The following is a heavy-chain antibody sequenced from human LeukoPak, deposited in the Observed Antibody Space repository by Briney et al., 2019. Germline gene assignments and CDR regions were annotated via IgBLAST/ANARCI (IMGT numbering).Heavy chain of an antibody. Sequence: SETLSLTCTVSGGSISSYYWSWIRQPRGKGLEWIGYIYYSGSTNYNPSLKSRVTISVDTSKNQFSLKLSSVTAADTAVYYCASDYCSGGSCYAMAWGQGTLVTVSS. J-gene: IGHJ5*02. CDR1: GGSISSYY. V-gene: IGHV4-59*01. CDR2: IYYSGST. D-gene: IGHD2-15*01. CDR3: ASDYCSGGSCYAMA.